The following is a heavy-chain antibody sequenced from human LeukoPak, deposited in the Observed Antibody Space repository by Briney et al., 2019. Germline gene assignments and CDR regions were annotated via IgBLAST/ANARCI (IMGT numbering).Heavy chain of an antibody. CDR2: IYYSGST. V-gene: IGHV4-39*01. Sequence: PSETLSLTCTVSGGSISSTSYYWGWIRQPPGKGLELIGSIYYSGSTYYNPSLKSRVTISVDTSKNQFSLKLSSVTAADTAVYYCARLAQGDAFDIWGQGTMVTVSS. CDR3: ARLAQGDAFDI. J-gene: IGHJ3*02. CDR1: GGSISSTSYY.